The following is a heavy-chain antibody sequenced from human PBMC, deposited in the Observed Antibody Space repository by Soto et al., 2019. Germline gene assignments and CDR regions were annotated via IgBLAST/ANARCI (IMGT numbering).Heavy chain of an antibody. V-gene: IGHV1-18*01. CDR2: ISGYNGDT. D-gene: IGHD2-8*01. CDR1: AYTYTRYG. J-gene: IGHJ6*02. CDR3: AKNGQPPYYYYGLDV. Sequence: QGHLVQFGAEVKKPGASVKVSCKTSAYTYTRYGISWVRQALGQGLEWMGWISGYNGDTNYAQNLQDRVTMTIDTSTATAYLELRSLTSDDTAVYYCAKNGQPPYYYYGLDVWGQGTTVTVSS.